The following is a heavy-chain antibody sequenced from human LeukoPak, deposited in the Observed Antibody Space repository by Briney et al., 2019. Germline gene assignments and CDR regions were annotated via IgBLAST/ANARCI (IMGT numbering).Heavy chain of an antibody. Sequence: GASVKVSCKASGYTFTTHDINWVRQATGQGLEWMAWMNPNSGNTGYAQKFQGRVTMTRNTSISTAYMELSSLRSEDTAVYYCARVAGNCGGDCYRLVYWGQGTLVTVSS. V-gene: IGHV1-8*01. J-gene: IGHJ4*02. CDR3: ARVAGNCGGDCYRLVY. D-gene: IGHD2-21*01. CDR2: MNPNSGNT. CDR1: GYTFTTHD.